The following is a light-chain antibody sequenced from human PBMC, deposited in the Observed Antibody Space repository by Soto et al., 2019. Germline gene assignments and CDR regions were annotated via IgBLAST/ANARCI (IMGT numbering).Light chain of an antibody. V-gene: IGKV2-28*01. CDR1: QSLLHSNGYNY. CDR2: LGS. CDR3: MQALQTPRT. Sequence: DIVMTQSPLSLPVTPGEPASISCRSSQSLLHSNGYNYLHWYLQKPGQSPQLLICLGSIRASGVPDRFSGSGSGTDFTLKISRVEAEDVGVYHCMQALQTPRTFGQGTKVEIK. J-gene: IGKJ1*01.